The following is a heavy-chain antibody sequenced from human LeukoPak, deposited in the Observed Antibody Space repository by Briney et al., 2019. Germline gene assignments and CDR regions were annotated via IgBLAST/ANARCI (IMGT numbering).Heavy chain of an antibody. Sequence: PGGSLRLSCAASGLTFSSYAMSWVRQAPGQGLEWVSGISGSGGGTYYADSLQGRFTISRDNSKNTLYLQMNSLRAEDTAVYCCAKEVYSSSWYGNDYWGQGTLVTVSS. CDR2: ISGSGGGT. J-gene: IGHJ4*02. CDR1: GLTFSSYA. V-gene: IGHV3-23*01. D-gene: IGHD6-13*01. CDR3: AKEVYSSSWYGNDY.